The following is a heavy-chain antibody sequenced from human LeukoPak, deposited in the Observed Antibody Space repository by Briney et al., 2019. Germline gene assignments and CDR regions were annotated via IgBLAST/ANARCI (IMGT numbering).Heavy chain of an antibody. CDR1: GFSFSSSG. J-gene: IGHJ5*02. CDR2: IRHDGSKK. D-gene: IGHD1-26*01. V-gene: IGHV3-30*02. Sequence: GGSLRLSCAAPGFSFSSSGMHWVRQAPGKGLEWVAFIRHDGSKKYYANSVKGRFTISRDNSKNTVYVQMNTLRPEDTAVYYCAKGPSGNQFDPWGQGTLVTVSS. CDR3: AKGPSGNQFDP.